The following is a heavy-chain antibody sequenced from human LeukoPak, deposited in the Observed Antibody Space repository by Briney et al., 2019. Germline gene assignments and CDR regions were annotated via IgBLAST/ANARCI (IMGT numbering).Heavy chain of an antibody. J-gene: IGHJ4*02. CDR3: AREREYNYGHMLGY. V-gene: IGHV3-21*01. Sequence: GGSLRLSCAASGFTFSSYAMSWVRQAPGKGLEWVSSISSSIYIYYADSVKGRFTISRDNAKNSLYLQMDSLRAEDTAVYYCAREREYNYGHMLGYWGQGTLVTVSS. CDR1: GFTFSSYA. D-gene: IGHD5-18*01. CDR2: ISSSIYI.